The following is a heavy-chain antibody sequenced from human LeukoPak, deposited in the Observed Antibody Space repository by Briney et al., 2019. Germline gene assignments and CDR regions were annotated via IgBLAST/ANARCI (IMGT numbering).Heavy chain of an antibody. CDR1: GYSFTSYW. Sequence: GESLKISCKASGYSFTSYWIGWVRQMPGKGLEWMGIIYPGDSDTRYSPSFQGQVSISADKSISTAYLQWSSLKASDTAMHYCARHPKYSSGSNWFDPWGQGTLVTVSS. CDR3: ARHPKYSSGSNWFDP. CDR2: IYPGDSDT. V-gene: IGHV5-51*01. J-gene: IGHJ5*02. D-gene: IGHD6-19*01.